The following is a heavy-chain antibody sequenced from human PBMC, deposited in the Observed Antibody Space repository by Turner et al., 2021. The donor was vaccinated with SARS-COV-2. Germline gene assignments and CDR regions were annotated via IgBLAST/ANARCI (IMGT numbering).Heavy chain of an antibody. CDR1: GFTFSSYA. CDR2: ISGSGGST. D-gene: IGHD1-26*01. Sequence: EVQLLESGGGLVQPGGSLRSPCAASGFTFSSYAMSWVRQAPGKGLEWVSVISGSGGSTYYAGSVKGRFTISRDNSKNTLYLQMNSLRAEDTAVYYCAQDLGGSYNYWGQGTLVTVSS. V-gene: IGHV3-23*01. J-gene: IGHJ4*02. CDR3: AQDLGGSYNY.